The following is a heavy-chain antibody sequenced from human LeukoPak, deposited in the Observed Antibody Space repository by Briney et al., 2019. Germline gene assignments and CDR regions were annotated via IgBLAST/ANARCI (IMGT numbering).Heavy chain of an antibody. V-gene: IGHV1-18*01. CDR2: SSAYNGNT. J-gene: IGHJ1*01. CDR1: GYTFTSYG. Sequence: GASVKLSCKASGYTFTSYGNSWVRQAPGQGLGWMGWSSAYNGNTNYAQKHQGRVTMTTDTSTSTAYMELRSLRSDDTTVYYCAGGGYYGSGSYYQSAEDFQHWGQGTLVTVSS. CDR3: AGGGYYGSGSYYQSAEDFQH. D-gene: IGHD3-10*01.